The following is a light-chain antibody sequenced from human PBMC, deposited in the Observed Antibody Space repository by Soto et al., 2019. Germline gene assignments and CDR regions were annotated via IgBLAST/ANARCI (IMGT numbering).Light chain of an antibody. J-gene: IGKJ1*01. CDR2: DAS. CDR3: QQYTNTNNPWM. CDR1: QPISTG. Sequence: DIPVTHSPPTLSASVRDIVTVTCRASQPISTGMEWYQQTTGKAPKLLVYDASTLQRGVASRVSGSGSGTEFTLIISGLQSDDSATYYCQQYTNTNNPWMFGQGTKVDI. V-gene: IGKV1-5*01.